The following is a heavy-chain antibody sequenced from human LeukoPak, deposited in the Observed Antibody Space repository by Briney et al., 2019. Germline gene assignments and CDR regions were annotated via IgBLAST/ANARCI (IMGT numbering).Heavy chain of an antibody. V-gene: IGHV1-18*01. J-gene: IGHJ4*02. CDR1: GYIFTSYG. CDR2: ISAYNGNT. D-gene: IGHD4-11*01. Sequence: GASVKVSCKASGYIFTSYGISWVRQAPGQGLEWMGWISAYNGNTNYAQKLQGRVTMTTDTSTSTAYMELRSLRSDDTAVYYCAKHDYSNSFDYWGQGTLVTVSS. CDR3: AKHDYSNSFDY.